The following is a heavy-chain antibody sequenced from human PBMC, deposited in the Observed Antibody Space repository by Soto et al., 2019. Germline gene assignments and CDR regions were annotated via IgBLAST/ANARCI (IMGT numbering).Heavy chain of an antibody. CDR3: ARGIGRSWYSNTNYYYYYGMDV. CDR2: ISAYNGNT. Sequence: EASVKVSCKASGYTFTSYGISWVRQAPGQGLEWMGWISAYNGNTNYAQKLQGRVTMTTDTSTSTAYMELRSLRSDDTAVYYCARGIGRSWYSNTNYYYYYGMDVWGKGTTVTVSS. V-gene: IGHV1-18*04. J-gene: IGHJ6*04. D-gene: IGHD6-13*01. CDR1: GYTFTSYG.